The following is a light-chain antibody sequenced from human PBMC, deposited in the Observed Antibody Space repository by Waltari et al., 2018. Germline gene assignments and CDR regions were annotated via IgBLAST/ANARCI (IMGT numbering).Light chain of an antibody. CDR2: GVS. CDR1: PNANYN. J-gene: IGKJ1*01. V-gene: IGKV3-15*01. CDR3: QQYDDWPRT. Sequence: EIVMTQSPGTLSVSPGESATLSCRAHPNANYNLAWYHQRPGQAPRLVVYGVSTRAAGIPRRFSGRGSGTEFTLTISSLQSEDFGVYYWQQYDDWPRTFGQGTKVEIK.